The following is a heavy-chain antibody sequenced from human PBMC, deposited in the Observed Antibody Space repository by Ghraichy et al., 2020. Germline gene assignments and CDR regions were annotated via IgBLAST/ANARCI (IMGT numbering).Heavy chain of an antibody. V-gene: IGHV3-23*01. CDR2: ISGKGGPT. CDR3: AKAWGYCSGGACPSYNRFDP. CDR1: GFTFSNYA. D-gene: IGHD2-15*01. Sequence: GGSLRLSCAGSGFTFSNYAMSWVRQAPGKGLEWVSTISGKGGPTYYADSVKGRFTISRDNSKNTLYLQMNSLRVEDTAVYYCAKAWGYCSGGACPSYNRFDPWRQGTLVTVSS. J-gene: IGHJ5*02.